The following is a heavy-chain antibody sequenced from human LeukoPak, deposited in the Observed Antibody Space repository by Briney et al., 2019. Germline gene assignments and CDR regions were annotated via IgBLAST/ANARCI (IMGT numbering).Heavy chain of an antibody. D-gene: IGHD1-26*01. CDR2: ISGSGDTT. CDR3: AKSRGESRGASNY. Sequence: GGSLRLSCAASGFTFSSYAMNWVRQAPGKGPEWVSFISGSGDTTYYADSVKGRFTISRDSSKNTLYLQMNSLRAEDTAVYYCAKSRGESRGASNYWGQGTLVTVSS. J-gene: IGHJ4*02. V-gene: IGHV3-23*01. CDR1: GFTFSSYA.